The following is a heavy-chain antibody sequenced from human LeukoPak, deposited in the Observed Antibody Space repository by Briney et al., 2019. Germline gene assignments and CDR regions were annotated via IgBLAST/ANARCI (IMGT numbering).Heavy chain of an antibody. Sequence: GGSLRLSCAASGFTFSSYWMHWVRQAPGKGLVWVSRINSDGSSTSYADSVKGRFTISRDNSNNTLYLQMIYLRAEDTALYYCAREYSGSGPWGQGTLVSVSS. V-gene: IGHV3-74*01. D-gene: IGHD5-12*01. J-gene: IGHJ4*02. CDR3: AREYSGSGP. CDR1: GFTFSSYW. CDR2: INSDGSST.